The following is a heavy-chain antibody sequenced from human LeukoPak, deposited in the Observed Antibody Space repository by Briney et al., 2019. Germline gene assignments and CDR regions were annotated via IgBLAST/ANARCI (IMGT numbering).Heavy chain of an antibody. CDR3: ARDRQSYDILTGHYHADAFDI. Sequence: PGGSLRLSCAASGFTFSSYEMNWVRQAPGKGLEWVSYIISSGSITYYADSVRGRFTISRDNHKNPLYLQINSLRAEDTAVYYCARDRQSYDILTGHYHADAFDIWGQGTMVTVSS. D-gene: IGHD3-9*01. CDR1: GFTFSSYE. CDR2: IISSGSIT. V-gene: IGHV3-48*03. J-gene: IGHJ3*02.